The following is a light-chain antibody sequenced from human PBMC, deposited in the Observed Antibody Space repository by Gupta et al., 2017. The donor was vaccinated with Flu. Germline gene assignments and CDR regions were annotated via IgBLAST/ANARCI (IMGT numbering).Light chain of an antibody. CDR2: DAT. Sequence: EIVLIQSPATLSLSPGERATLSCRASRSLTTYLAWYQHKPGQAPRLLIYDATNRATGIPARFSGSGSGTDFTLTISSLEPEDFALYYCQQRSNWPAFGQGTRLEIK. CDR3: QQRSNWPA. V-gene: IGKV3-11*01. CDR1: RSLTTY. J-gene: IGKJ5*01.